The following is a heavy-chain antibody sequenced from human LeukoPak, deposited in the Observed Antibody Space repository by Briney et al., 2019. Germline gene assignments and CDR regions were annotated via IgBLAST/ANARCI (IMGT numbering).Heavy chain of an antibody. D-gene: IGHD4-17*01. CDR3: AKDGWTTVTTNHYYYYMDV. V-gene: IGHV3-23*01. Sequence: GGSLRLSCAASGFTFSSYAMSWVRQAPGKGLEWVSAISGSGGSTYYADSVKGRFTISRDNSKNTLYLQMNSLRAEDTAVYYCAKDGWTTVTTNHYYYYMDVWGKGTTVTVSS. CDR1: GFTFSSYA. CDR2: ISGSGGST. J-gene: IGHJ6*03.